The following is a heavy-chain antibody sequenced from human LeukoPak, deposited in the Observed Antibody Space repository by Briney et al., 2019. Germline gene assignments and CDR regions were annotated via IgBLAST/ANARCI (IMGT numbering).Heavy chain of an antibody. D-gene: IGHD6-13*01. CDR2: INTDGFST. V-gene: IGHV3-74*01. CDR3: ARGVAAAGSLIDY. Sequence: GGSLRLSCAASGFTFSSYWMHWVRQAPGKGLVWVSRINTDGFSTTYADSVKGRFTISRDNAKNSLYLQMNSLRAEDTAVYYCARGVAAAGSLIDYWGQGTLVTVSS. CDR1: GFTFSSYW. J-gene: IGHJ4*02.